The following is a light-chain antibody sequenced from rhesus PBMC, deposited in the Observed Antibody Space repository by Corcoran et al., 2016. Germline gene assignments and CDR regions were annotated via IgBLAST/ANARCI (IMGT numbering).Light chain of an antibody. CDR3: QQYNNWNS. V-gene: IGKV3S9*01. J-gene: IGKJ2*01. CDR1: QSVSSY. CDR2: GAS. Sequence: EIVMTQSPATLSLSPGERATLSCRASQSVSSYVAWYQPKPEQAPRRLIYGASSRATGIPDRFRGSGSGTELTRIISSLEPEDVGVYYCQQYNNWNSFGQGTKVEIK.